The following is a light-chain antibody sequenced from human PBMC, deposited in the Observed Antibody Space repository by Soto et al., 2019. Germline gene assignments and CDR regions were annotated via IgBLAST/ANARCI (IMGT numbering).Light chain of an antibody. CDR2: AAS. CDR1: QSVRSN. V-gene: IGKV3-15*01. CDR3: QHYNSYSEA. Sequence: IMMTQSPAALSVSPGERATLSCRASQSVRSNLAWYQHRPGQAPRLLIYAASTRATGIPARFSGSGSGTEFTLTISSLQPDDFATYYCQHYNSYSEAFGQGTKVDI. J-gene: IGKJ1*01.